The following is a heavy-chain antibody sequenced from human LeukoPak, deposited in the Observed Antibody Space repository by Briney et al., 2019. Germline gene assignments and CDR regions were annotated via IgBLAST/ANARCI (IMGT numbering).Heavy chain of an antibody. CDR3: ARDGRNPQEFDP. Sequence: ASVKVSCKASGYTFTGYYMHLVRQAPGPGLEWMGWINPNSGGTNYAQKFQGRVTMARDTSISTAYMELSRLRSDDTAVYYCARDGRNPQEFDPWGQGTLVTVSS. CDR2: INPNSGGT. CDR1: GYTFTGYY. J-gene: IGHJ5*02. V-gene: IGHV1-2*02. D-gene: IGHD1-14*01.